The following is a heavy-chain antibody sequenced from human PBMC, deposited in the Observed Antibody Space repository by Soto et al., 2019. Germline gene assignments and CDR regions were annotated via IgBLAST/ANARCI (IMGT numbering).Heavy chain of an antibody. CDR3: ARDPPATRHGMDV. J-gene: IGHJ6*02. V-gene: IGHV3-53*01. Sequence: GGSLRLSCAASGFTVSSNYTNWARQAPGKGLEWVSVIYSGGSTYYADSVRGRFTISRDNSKNTLYLQMKSLRAEDTAVYYCARDPPATRHGMDVWGQGTTVTVSS. CDR2: IYSGGST. CDR1: GFTVSSNY.